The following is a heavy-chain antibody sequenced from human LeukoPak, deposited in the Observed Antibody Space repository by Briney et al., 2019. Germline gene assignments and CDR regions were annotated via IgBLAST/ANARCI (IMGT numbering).Heavy chain of an antibody. D-gene: IGHD3-10*01. CDR2: ISSSGSTI. Sequence: GGSLRLSCAPSGFTFSSYEMNWVRQAPGKGLEWVSYISSSGSTIYYADSVKGRFTISRDNAKNSLYLQMNSLRAEDTAVYYCAREGGSGSYLFDYWGQGTLVTVSS. CDR3: AREGGSGSYLFDY. V-gene: IGHV3-48*03. J-gene: IGHJ4*02. CDR1: GFTFSSYE.